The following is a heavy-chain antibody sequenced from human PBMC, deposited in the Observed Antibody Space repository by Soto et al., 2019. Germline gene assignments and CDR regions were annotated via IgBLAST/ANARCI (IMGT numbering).Heavy chain of an antibody. Sequence: GGSLRLSCAVSGFTFSNYEWNWVRQAPGKGLEWISYIDTSGDAMFYADSVKGRFAVSRDNTMNSLYLQMNSLRAEDTAAYYCARESIGCGGDCLDYWGQGTLVTVSS. V-gene: IGHV3-48*03. CDR3: ARESIGCGGDCLDY. D-gene: IGHD2-21*01. CDR2: IDTSGDAM. J-gene: IGHJ4*02. CDR1: GFTFSNYE.